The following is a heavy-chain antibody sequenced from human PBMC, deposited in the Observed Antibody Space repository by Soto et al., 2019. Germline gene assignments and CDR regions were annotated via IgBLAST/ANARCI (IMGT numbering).Heavy chain of an antibody. CDR2: ISYHGRDE. D-gene: IGHD3-9*01. Sequence: GGSLRLSCAASGFTFTSYAMHWVRQAPGKGLEWVAAISYHGRDEYYTDSVKGRFTISRDNSKNTLYLQVNSLRPEDTSVYYCAKVFYPFEVATYGMDVWGQGTTVTVSS. CDR3: AKVFYPFEVATYGMDV. J-gene: IGHJ6*02. CDR1: GFTFTSYA. V-gene: IGHV3-30*04.